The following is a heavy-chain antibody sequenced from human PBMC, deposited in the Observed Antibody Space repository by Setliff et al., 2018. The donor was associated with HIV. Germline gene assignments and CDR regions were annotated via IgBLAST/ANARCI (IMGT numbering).Heavy chain of an antibody. Sequence: PSETLSLTCNIPGVSIPTNYWNWIRQPAGKGLEWIGRIYTTGGTNYNPALKRRVTMSIDTSKNQISLKLNSVTAADTATYYCARSNPGVTAGLLAYWGPGTLVTVS. D-gene: IGHD6-13*01. J-gene: IGHJ4*02. CDR1: GVSIPTNY. V-gene: IGHV4-4*07. CDR2: IYTTGGT. CDR3: ARSNPGVTAGLLAY.